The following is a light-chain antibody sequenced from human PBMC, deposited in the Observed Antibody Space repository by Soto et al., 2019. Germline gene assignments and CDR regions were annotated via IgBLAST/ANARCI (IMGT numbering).Light chain of an antibody. J-gene: IGKJ2*01. V-gene: IGKV3-20*01. CDR3: QQYGNPPPNA. CDR2: GAS. Sequence: EIVMTQSPATLSVSPGERATLSCRASQSVGSNLAWYQQKPGQLPRVLIHGASSRATGIPDRFSGSGSGTDFTLTISRLESEDFAVYFCQQYGNPPPNAFGQGTKVEIK. CDR1: QSVGSN.